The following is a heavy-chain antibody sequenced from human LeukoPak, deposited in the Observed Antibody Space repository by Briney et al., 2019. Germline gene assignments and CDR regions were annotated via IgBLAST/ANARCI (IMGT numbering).Heavy chain of an antibody. CDR3: ASRAGGLRGYSYGYDAFDI. CDR1: GGSISSYY. J-gene: IGHJ3*02. D-gene: IGHD5-18*01. CDR2: FYYSGST. Sequence: SETLSLTCTVSGGSISSYYWSWIRQPPGKGLEWIGYFYYSGSTNYNPSLKSRVTISVDTSKNQFSLKLSSVTAADTAVYYCASRAGGLRGYSYGYDAFDIWGQGTMVTVSS. V-gene: IGHV4-59*01.